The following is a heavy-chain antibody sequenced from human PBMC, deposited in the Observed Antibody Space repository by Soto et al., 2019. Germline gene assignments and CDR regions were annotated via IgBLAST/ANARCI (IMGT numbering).Heavy chain of an antibody. V-gene: IGHV4-4*02. CDR2: IYHSGST. J-gene: IGHJ4*02. Sequence: SETLSLTCAVSGGSISSSNWWSWVRQPPGKGLEWIGEIYHSGSTNYNPSLKSRVPISVDKSKNQFSLKLSSVTAADTAVYYCARAAMGGSSWPFDYWGQGTLVTVSS. D-gene: IGHD6-13*01. CDR3: ARAAMGGSSWPFDY. CDR1: GGSISSSNW.